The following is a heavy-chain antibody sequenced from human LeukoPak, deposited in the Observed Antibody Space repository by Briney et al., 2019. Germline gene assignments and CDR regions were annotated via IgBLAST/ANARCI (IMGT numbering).Heavy chain of an antibody. Sequence: PGGSLRLSCAASGFTFDDYGMSWVRQAPGKGLEWVSAISGSGGSTYYADSVKGRFTISRDNSKNTLYLQMNSLRAEDTAVYYCAKLYGDGYFDYWGQGTLVTVS. D-gene: IGHD4-17*01. J-gene: IGHJ4*02. V-gene: IGHV3-23*01. CDR3: AKLYGDGYFDY. CDR2: ISGSGGST. CDR1: GFTFDDYG.